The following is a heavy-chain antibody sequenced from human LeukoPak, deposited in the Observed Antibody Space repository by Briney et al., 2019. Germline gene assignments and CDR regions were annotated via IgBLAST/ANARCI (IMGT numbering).Heavy chain of an antibody. V-gene: IGHV4-34*01. J-gene: IGHJ4*02. Sequence: SETLSLTCAVYGGFFSGYYWSWIRQPPGKGLEWIGEINHSGSTNYNPSLKSRVTISVDTSKNQFSLKLSSVTAADTAVYYCASIGGLSPHVVDYWGQGTLVTVSS. D-gene: IGHD3-16*02. CDR2: INHSGST. CDR3: ASIGGLSPHVVDY. CDR1: GGFFSGYY.